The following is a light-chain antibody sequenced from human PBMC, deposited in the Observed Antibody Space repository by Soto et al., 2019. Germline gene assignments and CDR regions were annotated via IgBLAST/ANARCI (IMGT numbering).Light chain of an antibody. CDR3: QSYDSSLSGSV. J-gene: IGLJ1*01. Sequence: QSVLTQPPSVSGAPGQRVTISCTGIISNIGAGYDVHWYQQLPGTAPKLLIYSDTNRPSVVPDRFSGSQSGTSASLAITGLQAEDEADYHCQSYDSSLSGSVFGTGTKVTVL. V-gene: IGLV1-40*01. CDR2: SDT. CDR1: ISNIGAGYD.